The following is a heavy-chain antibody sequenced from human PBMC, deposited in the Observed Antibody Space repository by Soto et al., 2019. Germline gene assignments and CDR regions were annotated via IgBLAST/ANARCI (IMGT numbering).Heavy chain of an antibody. D-gene: IGHD6-6*01. CDR1: GFTFSNAW. CDR2: IKSKTDGGTT. V-gene: IGHV3-15*01. CDR3: TTEYSSSYVSGYVDY. Sequence: GGSLRLSCGASGFTFSNAWMSWVRQAPGKGLEWVGRIKSKTDGGTTDYAAPVKGRLTISRDDSKNTLYMQMNSMKTEDTAVYYCTTEYSSSYVSGYVDYWGQGTLVTVSS. J-gene: IGHJ4*02.